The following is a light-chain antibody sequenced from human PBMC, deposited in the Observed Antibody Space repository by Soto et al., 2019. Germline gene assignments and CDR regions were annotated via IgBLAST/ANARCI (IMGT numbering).Light chain of an antibody. CDR3: QQSYSIPIT. J-gene: IGKJ5*01. V-gene: IGKV1-39*01. CDR1: QDISNY. Sequence: IQTSPSPASLSATVQDSVTITCQASQDISNYLNWYQQKPGKAPKLLIYDASNLETGVPSRFSGSGSGTEFTLTISRLQPEDFATYYCQQSYSIPITFGQGTRLEIK. CDR2: DAS.